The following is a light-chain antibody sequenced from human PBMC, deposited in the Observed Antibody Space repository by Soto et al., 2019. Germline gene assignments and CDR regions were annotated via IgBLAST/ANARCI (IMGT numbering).Light chain of an antibody. CDR3: QQYSHLIT. CDR2: DAS. V-gene: IGKV1-33*01. Sequence: DIQMTQSPSSLSASVGASVTITCQASQDISNYLNWYQQKLGKAPKLLIYDASNLETGVPSRFSGSGSGTDFTFTISSLQPEDIATYYCQQYSHLITFGQGTRLEIK. CDR1: QDISNY. J-gene: IGKJ5*01.